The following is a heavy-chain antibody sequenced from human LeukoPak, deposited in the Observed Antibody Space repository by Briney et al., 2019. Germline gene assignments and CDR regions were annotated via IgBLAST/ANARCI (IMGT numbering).Heavy chain of an antibody. Sequence: GGSLRLSCAASGFTFSSYAMHWVRQAPGKGLEWVAVISYDGSNKYYADSVKGRFTISRDNAKNSLYLQMNSLRAEDTAVYYCARAGVPATMIYYFDYWGQGTLVTVSS. CDR2: ISYDGSNK. J-gene: IGHJ4*02. D-gene: IGHD2-2*01. CDR3: ARAGVPATMIYYFDY. V-gene: IGHV3-30-3*01. CDR1: GFTFSSYA.